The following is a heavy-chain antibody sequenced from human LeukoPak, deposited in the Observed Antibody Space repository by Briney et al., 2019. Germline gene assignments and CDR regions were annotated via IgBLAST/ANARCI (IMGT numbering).Heavy chain of an antibody. Sequence: SVKVSCKASGGTFSSYAISWVRQAPGQGLEWMGRIIPILGIANYAQKFQGRVTITADKSTSTAYMELSSLRSEDTAVYYCASLRGTAIDFDYWGQGTLVTVSS. D-gene: IGHD2-21*02. CDR2: IIPILGIA. J-gene: IGHJ4*02. V-gene: IGHV1-69*04. CDR1: GGTFSSYA. CDR3: ASLRGTAIDFDY.